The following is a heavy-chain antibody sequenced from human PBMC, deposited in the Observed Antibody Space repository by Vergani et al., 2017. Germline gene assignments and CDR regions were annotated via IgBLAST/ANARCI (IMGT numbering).Heavy chain of an antibody. V-gene: IGHV1-69*06. D-gene: IGHD2-2*01. Sequence: QVQLVQSGAEVKKPGSSVKVSCKASGGTFSSYAISWVRQAPGQGLEWMGGIIPIFGTANYAQKFQGRVTITADKSTSTAYMELSSLRSEDTAVYYCAKDIYPFDVVVPAAPSAFDIWGQGTMVTVSS. CDR3: AKDIYPFDVVVPAAPSAFDI. J-gene: IGHJ3*02. CDR1: GGTFSSYA. CDR2: IIPIFGTA.